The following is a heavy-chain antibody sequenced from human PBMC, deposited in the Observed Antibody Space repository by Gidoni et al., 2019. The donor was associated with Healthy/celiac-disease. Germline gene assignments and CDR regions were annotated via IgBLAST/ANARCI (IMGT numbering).Heavy chain of an antibody. D-gene: IGHD4-17*01. CDR3: ARLYDDYGDYVPFDY. J-gene: IGHJ4*02. CDR1: GGSISSYY. Sequence: QVQLQESGPGLVKPSETLSLTCTVSGGSISSYYWSWIRQPPGKGLEWIGYIYYSGSTNSNPSLKSRVTISVDTSKNQFSLKLSSVTAADTAVYYCARLYDDYGDYVPFDYWGQGTLVTVSS. V-gene: IGHV4-59*08. CDR2: IYYSGST.